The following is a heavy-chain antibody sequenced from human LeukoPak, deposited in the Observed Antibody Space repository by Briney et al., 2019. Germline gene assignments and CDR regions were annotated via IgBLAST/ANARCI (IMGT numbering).Heavy chain of an antibody. CDR1: GFTFSNAW. J-gene: IGHJ5*02. CDR2: IKSKTDGGTT. V-gene: IGHV3-15*01. Sequence: PGGSLRLSCAASGFTFSNAWMSWVRQAPGKGLEWVGRIKSKTDGGTTDYAAPVKGRFTISRDDSKNTLYLQMNSLKTEDTAVYYCTTDVSVRGDWFDPWGQGTLVTVSS. D-gene: IGHD3-10*01. CDR3: TTDVSVRGDWFDP.